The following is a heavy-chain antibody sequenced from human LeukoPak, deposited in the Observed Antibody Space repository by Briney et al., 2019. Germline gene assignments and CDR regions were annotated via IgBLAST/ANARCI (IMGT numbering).Heavy chain of an antibody. CDR3: ARGRYCSADICPGGDAFDI. CDR2: IYTRGST. J-gene: IGHJ3*02. Sequence: SETLSLTCTVSGGSINNYYWSWIRQPAGKGLEWIGRIYTRGSTNYNPSLKSRVTMSVDTSKNQFSLKLSSVAAADTAVYYCARGRYCSADICPGGDAFDIWGQGTMVSVSS. D-gene: IGHD2-15*01. V-gene: IGHV4-4*07. CDR1: GGSINNYY.